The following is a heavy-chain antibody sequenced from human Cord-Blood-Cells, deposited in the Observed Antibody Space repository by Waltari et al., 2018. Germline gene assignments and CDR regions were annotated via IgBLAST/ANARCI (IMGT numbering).Heavy chain of an antibody. V-gene: IGHV4-30-4*01. Sequence: QVQLQESGPGLVKPSQTLSLTCPVSGGSISSGDYYWSWIRDPPGQGLEWIGYIYYSGSTYYNPSLKSRVTISVDTSKNQFSLKLSSVTAADTAVYYCARDGYYDILTGYYYGALDIWGQGTMVTVSS. CDR1: GGSISSGDYY. CDR3: ARDGYYDILTGYYYGALDI. J-gene: IGHJ3*02. CDR2: IYYSGST. D-gene: IGHD3-9*01.